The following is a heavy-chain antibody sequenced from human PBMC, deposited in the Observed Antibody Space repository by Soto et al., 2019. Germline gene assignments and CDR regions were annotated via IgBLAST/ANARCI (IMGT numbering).Heavy chain of an antibody. CDR3: ASSYYCTNGVCPRGAFDI. D-gene: IGHD2-8*01. CDR2: IYYSGST. V-gene: IGHV4-39*01. J-gene: IGHJ3*02. CDR1: GGSISSSSYY. Sequence: SETLSLTCTVSGGSISSSSYYWGWIRQPPGKGLEWIGSIYYSGSTYYNPSLKSRVTISVDTSKNQFSLKLSSVTAADTAVYYCASSYYCTNGVCPRGAFDIWGQGTMVTVSS.